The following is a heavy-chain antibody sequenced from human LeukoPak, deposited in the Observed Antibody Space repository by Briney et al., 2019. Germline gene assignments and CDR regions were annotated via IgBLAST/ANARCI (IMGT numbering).Heavy chain of an antibody. D-gene: IGHD3-10*01. Sequence: GGSLRLSCAASGFTFSSYGMHWVRQAPGKGLEWVAFIRYDGSNKYYADSVKGRFTISRDNSKNTLYLQMNSLRAEDTAVYYCAKDMGPPATFDIWGQGTMVTVSS. V-gene: IGHV3-30*02. CDR3: AKDMGPPATFDI. J-gene: IGHJ3*02. CDR1: GFTFSSYG. CDR2: IRYDGSNK.